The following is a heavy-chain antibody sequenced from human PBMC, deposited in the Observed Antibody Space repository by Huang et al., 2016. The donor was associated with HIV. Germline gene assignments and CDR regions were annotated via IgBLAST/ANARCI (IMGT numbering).Heavy chain of an antibody. J-gene: IGHJ4*02. D-gene: IGHD3-10*02. CDR3: AREGNDVGGGFDH. CDR1: GGSIRNYY. CDR2: MDTSGTT. V-gene: IGHV4-4*07. Sequence: QVQLQESGPGLVKPAETLSLTCSVSGGSIRNYYWGWIRQPAGKGLEWIGRMDTSGTTNYNPSLRSRVTMSLDTSKNQFSLRWTSGTAADTAVYYCAREGNDVGGGFDHWGQGTLVTVSS.